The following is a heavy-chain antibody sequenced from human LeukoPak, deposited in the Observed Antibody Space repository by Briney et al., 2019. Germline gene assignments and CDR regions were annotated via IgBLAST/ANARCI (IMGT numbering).Heavy chain of an antibody. V-gene: IGHV4-34*01. Sequence: PSETLSLTCAVYGGSFSGYYWSWIRQPPGKGLEWIGEINHSGSTNYNPSLKSRVTISVDTSKNQFSLKLSSVTAADTAVYYCASVAAGIAAAGDYWGQGTLVTVSS. CDR3: ASVAAGIAAAGDY. CDR1: GGSFSGYY. D-gene: IGHD6-13*01. CDR2: INHSGST. J-gene: IGHJ4*02.